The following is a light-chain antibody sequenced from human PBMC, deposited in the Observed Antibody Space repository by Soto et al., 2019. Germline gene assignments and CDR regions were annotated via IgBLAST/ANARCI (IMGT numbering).Light chain of an antibody. CDR3: CSYAGSYTLV. J-gene: IGLJ2*01. CDR2: DVG. Sequence: QSVLTQPRSVSGSPGQSGTISCTGTSSDIGGYNFVSWYQQHPGKAPKVMIYDVGKRPSGVPDRFSGSKSGNTASLTISGLQADDEGDYYCCSYAGSYTLVFGGGTKLTVL. V-gene: IGLV2-11*01. CDR1: SSDIGGYNF.